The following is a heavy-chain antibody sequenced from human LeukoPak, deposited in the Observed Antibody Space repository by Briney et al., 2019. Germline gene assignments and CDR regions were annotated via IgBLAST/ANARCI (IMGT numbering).Heavy chain of an antibody. D-gene: IGHD2-2*01. CDR2: IIPIFGTA. Sequence: SVKVSCKASGYTFTSYYMHWVRQAPGQGLEWMGGIIPIFGTANYAQKFQGRVTITADESTSTAYMELSSLRSEDTAVYYCARSTSLVVPAAAYWGQGTLVTVSS. V-gene: IGHV1-69*13. CDR3: ARSTSLVVPAAAY. CDR1: GYTFTSYY. J-gene: IGHJ1*01.